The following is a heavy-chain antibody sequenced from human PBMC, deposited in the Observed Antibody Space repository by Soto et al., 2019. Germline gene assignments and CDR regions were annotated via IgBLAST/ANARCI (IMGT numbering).Heavy chain of an antibody. CDR2: ISYDGSNK. J-gene: IGHJ2*01. Sequence: QVQLVESGGGVVQPGRSLRLSCAASGFTFSSYGMHWVRQAPGKGLEWVAVISYDGSNKYYADSVKGRFTISRDNSKNTLYLQMNSLRAEDTAVYYCAKEEVDNWNYWYFDLWGRGTLVTVSS. D-gene: IGHD1-20*01. V-gene: IGHV3-30*18. CDR3: AKEEVDNWNYWYFDL. CDR1: GFTFSSYG.